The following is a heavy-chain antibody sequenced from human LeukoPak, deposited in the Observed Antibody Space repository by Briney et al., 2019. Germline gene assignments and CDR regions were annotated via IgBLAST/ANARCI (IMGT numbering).Heavy chain of an antibody. CDR1: GYTFTGYY. D-gene: IGHD3-22*01. J-gene: IGHJ6*03. Sequence: ASVKVSCKASGYTFTGYYMHWVRQAPGQGLEWMGWINPNSGGTNYAQKFQGRVTMTRDTSISTAYMELSRLRSEDTAVYYCARRYSDSGNYYYMDVWGKGTAVTISS. CDR3: ARRYSDSGNYYYMDV. V-gene: IGHV1-2*02. CDR2: INPNSGGT.